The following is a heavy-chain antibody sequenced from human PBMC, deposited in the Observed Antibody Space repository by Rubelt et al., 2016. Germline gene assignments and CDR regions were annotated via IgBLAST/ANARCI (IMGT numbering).Heavy chain of an antibody. Sequence: QLQLQESGPGLVKPSETLSLTCTVSGGSISSSGYYWGWIRQPPGNGLEWLGSIYYSGATYYNPSSQSLVTISVDTAKNQFARKLSAVTAADTAVYYCARQPDYYGSGRRGLDYWGQGTLVTVSS. J-gene: IGHJ4*02. CDR3: ARQPDYYGSGRRGLDY. CDR1: GGSISSSGYY. CDR2: IYYSGAT. V-gene: IGHV4-39*01. D-gene: IGHD3-10*01.